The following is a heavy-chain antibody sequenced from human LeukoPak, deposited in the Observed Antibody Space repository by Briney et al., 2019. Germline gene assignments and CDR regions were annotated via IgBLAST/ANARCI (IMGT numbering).Heavy chain of an antibody. D-gene: IGHD4-17*01. Sequence: GGSLRLSCAASGFTFDDYGMNWVRQAPGTGLEWVSGINWSGGSTVYADSVKGRFTMSRDNAKNSLYLQMHSLRAEDTALYYCARAPYAHYYYYMDVWGKGTTVTVSS. CDR1: GFTFDDYG. CDR2: INWSGGST. CDR3: ARAPYAHYYYYMDV. J-gene: IGHJ6*03. V-gene: IGHV3-20*04.